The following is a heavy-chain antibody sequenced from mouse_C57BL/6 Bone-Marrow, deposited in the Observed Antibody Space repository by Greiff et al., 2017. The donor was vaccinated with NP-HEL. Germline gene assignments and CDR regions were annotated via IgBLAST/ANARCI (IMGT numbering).Heavy chain of an antibody. CDR2: FYPGGGST. J-gene: IGHJ4*01. Sequence: QVQLQQPGAELVKPGASVTMSCKASGYTFTSYWITWVKQRPGQGLEWIGDFYPGGGSTNYNAKFKSKATLTGDTSSSTAYMQLSSLTSEDSAVSYCAAEYAYAMDYWGQGTSVTVSS. D-gene: IGHD5-2*01. CDR3: AAEYAYAMDY. V-gene: IGHV1-55*01. CDR1: GYTFTSYW.